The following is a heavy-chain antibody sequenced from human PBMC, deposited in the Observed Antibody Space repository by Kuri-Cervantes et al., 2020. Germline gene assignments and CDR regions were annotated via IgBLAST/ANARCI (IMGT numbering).Heavy chain of an antibody. CDR3: ATRIAVAGTGNY. CDR1: GFTFSSYA. CDR2: ISGSGDST. V-gene: IGHV3-23*01. J-gene: IGHJ4*02. Sequence: GESLKISCAASGFTFSSYAMSWVRQAPGKGLEWVSAISGSGDSTYYADSVKGRFTISRDNSKNTLYLQMNSLRAEETAVYYCATRIAVAGTGNYWGQGTLVTVSS. D-gene: IGHD6-19*01.